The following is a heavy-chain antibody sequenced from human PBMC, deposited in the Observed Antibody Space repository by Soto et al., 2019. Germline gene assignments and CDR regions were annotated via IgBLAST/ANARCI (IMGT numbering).Heavy chain of an antibody. V-gene: IGHV3-33*01. CDR3: ARDKTPYLDY. Sequence: PGGSMRPSGAASGIAFRSYGLPWVRQAPGKGLEWVAVIWYDGSNKYYADSVKGRFTISRDNSKNTLYLQMNSLRAEDTAVYYCARDKTPYLDYWGQGTLVTVSS. D-gene: IGHD2-15*01. CDR1: GIAFRSYG. CDR2: IWYDGSNK. J-gene: IGHJ4*02.